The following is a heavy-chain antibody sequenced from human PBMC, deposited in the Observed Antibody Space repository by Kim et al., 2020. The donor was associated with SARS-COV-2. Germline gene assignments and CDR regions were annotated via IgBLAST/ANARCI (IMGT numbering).Heavy chain of an antibody. Sequence: GGSLRLSCAASGFTFSTYAINWVRQAPGKGLEWVAVISGSGHSTEYADSVRGRFTLSRDNSKNTLFLQMNSLTAEDTAVYHCAKDYYHYAMDGWGQGTTV. CDR1: GFTFSTYA. V-gene: IGHV3-23*01. CDR3: AKDYYHYAMDG. J-gene: IGHJ6*02. CDR2: ISGSGHST.